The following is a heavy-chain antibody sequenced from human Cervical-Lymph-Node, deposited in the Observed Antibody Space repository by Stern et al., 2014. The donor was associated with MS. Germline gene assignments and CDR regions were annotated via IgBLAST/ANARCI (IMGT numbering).Heavy chain of an antibody. V-gene: IGHV4-59*08. CDR1: GGSISSRY. Sequence: VQLVESGPGLVKPSETLSLTCAVSGGSISSRYWGWIRQPPGKGLGGFGLTSHRGDTKYNPPLKSRVPIPLDTPKNQFSGKVTSVTAADTAVYYCARLSTAVDFWGQGTLVTVSS. J-gene: IGHJ4*02. CDR2: TSHRGDT. CDR3: ARLSTAVDF.